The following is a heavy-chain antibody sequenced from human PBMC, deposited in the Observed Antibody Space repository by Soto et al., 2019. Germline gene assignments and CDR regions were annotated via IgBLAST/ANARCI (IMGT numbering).Heavy chain of an antibody. J-gene: IGHJ4*02. CDR1: GYTFTAYY. Sequence: QVQLVQSGAEVKRPGASVKVSCKASGYTFTAYYIHWVRQAPGQGLEWMGWFSPYSGGTKFAQKFQGRLTMTWDTSFNTTYLEVNRLTSDDAAVYYCAKDGQYGDYGYYFGYWGQGTLVTVSS. D-gene: IGHD4-17*01. CDR3: AKDGQYGDYGYYFGY. CDR2: FSPYSGGT. V-gene: IGHV1-2*02.